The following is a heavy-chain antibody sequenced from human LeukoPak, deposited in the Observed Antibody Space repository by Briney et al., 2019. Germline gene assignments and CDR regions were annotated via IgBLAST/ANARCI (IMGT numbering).Heavy chain of an antibody. CDR2: MNPNSGNT. CDR3: ARGRLVAGGDY. CDR1: GYTFTSYD. J-gene: IGHJ4*02. D-gene: IGHD1-26*01. Sequence: ASVKVSCKASGYTFTSYDINWVRQATGQGLEWMGWMNPNSGNTGYTQKFQGRVTITRNTSISTAYMELSSLRSEDTAVYYCARGRLVAGGDYWGQGTLVTVSS. V-gene: IGHV1-8*01.